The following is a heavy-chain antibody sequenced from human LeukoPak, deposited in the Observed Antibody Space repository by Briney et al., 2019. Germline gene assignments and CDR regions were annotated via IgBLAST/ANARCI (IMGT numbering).Heavy chain of an antibody. Sequence: GGSLRLSCATSGITFTDAWLSCVRQTPEKGLEWVARIKDKTDGGTIDYAVPVRGRFTISRDDSRNMLYLQMDSLKSEDTAVYYCTTGTPIDYWGQGTLVTVSS. CDR1: GITFTDAW. CDR3: TTGTPIDY. V-gene: IGHV3-15*01. CDR2: IKDKTDGGTI. J-gene: IGHJ4*02. D-gene: IGHD2-15*01.